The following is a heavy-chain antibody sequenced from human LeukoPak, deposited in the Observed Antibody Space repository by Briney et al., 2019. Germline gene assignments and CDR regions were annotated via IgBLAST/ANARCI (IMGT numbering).Heavy chain of an antibody. J-gene: IGHJ4*02. V-gene: IGHV1-69*13. CDR1: GGTFSSYA. CDR3: ARDLISVAGTFDY. D-gene: IGHD6-13*01. Sequence: SVKVSCKASGGTFSSYAISWVRQAPGQELECMGGIILIFGTANYAQKFQGRVTITADESTSTAYMELSSLRSEDTAVYYCARDLISVAGTFDYWGQGTLVTVSS. CDR2: IILIFGTA.